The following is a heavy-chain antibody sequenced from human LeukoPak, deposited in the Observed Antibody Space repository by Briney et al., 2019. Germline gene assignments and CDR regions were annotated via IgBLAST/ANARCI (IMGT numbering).Heavy chain of an antibody. CDR2: ISYDGSNK. Sequence: GGSLRLSCAASGFTFSSYAMHWVRQAPGKGLEWVAVISYDGSNKYYADSVKGRFTISRDNSKNTLYLQMNSLRAEDTAVYYCAREYSASSRVFDYWGQGTLVTVSS. CDR1: GFTFSSYA. D-gene: IGHD1-26*01. CDR3: AREYSASSRVFDY. J-gene: IGHJ4*02. V-gene: IGHV3-30*04.